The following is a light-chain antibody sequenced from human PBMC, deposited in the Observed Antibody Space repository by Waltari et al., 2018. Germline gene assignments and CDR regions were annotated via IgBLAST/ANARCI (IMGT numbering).Light chain of an antibody. Sequence: QSVLTQPPSASGAPGQSVTISCSGSSSNIGSNYVYWYQQLPGTAPKLLIYYINPGPSGVPDRFSGSKSGTSASLAITGLRSEDEADYYCAAWDNSLSSVLFGGGTRLTVL. V-gene: IGLV1-47*02. CDR1: SSNIGSNY. CDR3: AAWDNSLSSVL. CDR2: YIN. J-gene: IGLJ2*01.